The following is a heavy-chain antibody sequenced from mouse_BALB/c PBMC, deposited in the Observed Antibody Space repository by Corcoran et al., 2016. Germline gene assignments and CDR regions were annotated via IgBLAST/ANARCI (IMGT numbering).Heavy chain of an antibody. Sequence: EVQLQQSGPELVKPGASMKISCKASGYSYTGYTMNWVKQSHGKNLEWIGLINPYNGGTSYNQKFEGKATLTVDKSSSTAYMELLSLTSEDSAVYYCARDYYGSSYVFAYWGQGTLVTVSA. CDR2: INPYNGGT. CDR3: ARDYYGSSYVFAY. CDR1: GYSYTGYT. D-gene: IGHD1-1*01. V-gene: IGHV1-18*01. J-gene: IGHJ3*01.